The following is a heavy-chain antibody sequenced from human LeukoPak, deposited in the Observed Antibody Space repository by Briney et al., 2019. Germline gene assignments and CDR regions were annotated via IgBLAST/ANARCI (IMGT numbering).Heavy chain of an antibody. CDR2: ISSSSSYI. J-gene: IGHJ4*02. D-gene: IGHD2-21*02. V-gene: IGHV3-21*01. CDR1: GFTFSSYS. Sequence: GGSLRLSCAASGFTFSSYSMNWVRQAPGKGLEWVSSISSSSSYIYYADSVKGRFTISRDNAKNSLYLQMNSLRAEDTAVYYCAKVWSFRYCGGDCYPDYWGQGTLVTVSS. CDR3: AKVWSFRYCGGDCYPDY.